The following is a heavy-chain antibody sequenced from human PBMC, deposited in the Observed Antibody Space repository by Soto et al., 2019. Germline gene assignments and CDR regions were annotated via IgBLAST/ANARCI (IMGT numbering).Heavy chain of an antibody. CDR3: ARDPHYYDSSGYYDYFDY. Sequence: GGSLRLSCVASGFTFSSYEMNWVRQAPGKGLEWVSYISSSGSTIYYADSVKGRFTISRDNAKNSLYLQMNSLRAEDTAVYYCARDPHYYDSSGYYDYFDYWGQGTLVTVS. CDR1: GFTFSSYE. V-gene: IGHV3-48*03. J-gene: IGHJ4*02. CDR2: ISSSGSTI. D-gene: IGHD3-22*01.